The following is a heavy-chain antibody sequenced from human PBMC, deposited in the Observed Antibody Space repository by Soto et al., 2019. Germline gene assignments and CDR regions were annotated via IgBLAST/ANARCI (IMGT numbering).Heavy chain of an antibody. CDR3: ARGYYDFWSGYERSSYYYYYMDV. J-gene: IGHJ6*03. CDR1: GFTVSSNY. CDR2: IYSGGST. D-gene: IGHD3-3*01. V-gene: IGHV3-66*01. Sequence: EVQLVESGGGLVQPGGSLRLSCAASGFTVSSNYMSWVRQAPGKGLEWVSVIYSGGSTYYADSVKGRFTISRDNSKNTLYLQMNSLRADDTAVYYCARGYYDFWSGYERSSYYYYYMDVWGKGTTVTVSS.